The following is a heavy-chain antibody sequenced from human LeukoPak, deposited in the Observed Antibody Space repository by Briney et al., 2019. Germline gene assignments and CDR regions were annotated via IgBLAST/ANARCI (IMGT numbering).Heavy chain of an antibody. V-gene: IGHV1-69*06. Sequence: ASVKVSCKASGGTFSSYAISWVRQAPGQGLEWMGGIIPIFGTANYAQKFQGRVTITADKSTSTAYMELSSLRSEDTAVYYCARLDYGVFFDYWGQGTLVTVSS. D-gene: IGHD4-17*01. J-gene: IGHJ4*02. CDR3: ARLDYGVFFDY. CDR1: GGTFSSYA. CDR2: IIPIFGTA.